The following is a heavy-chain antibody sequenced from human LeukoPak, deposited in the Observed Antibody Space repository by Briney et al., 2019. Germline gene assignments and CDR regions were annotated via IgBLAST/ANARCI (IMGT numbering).Heavy chain of an antibody. J-gene: IGHJ4*02. V-gene: IGHV3-48*01. CDR1: GFTFSSYS. CDR2: ISSSSSII. Sequence: GGSLRLSCAASGFTFSSYSMNWVRQAPGKGLEWVSHISSSSSIIYYADSVKGRFTISRDNAKDSLYLQMSSLRAEDTAVYYCARGRQGDYWGQGTLVTVSS. CDR3: ARGRQGDY.